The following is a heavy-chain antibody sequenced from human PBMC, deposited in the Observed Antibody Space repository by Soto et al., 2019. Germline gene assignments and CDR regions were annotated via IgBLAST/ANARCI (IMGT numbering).Heavy chain of an antibody. CDR1: GFTFTSSA. CDR3: AAAPSTGSGSFVVGV. J-gene: IGHJ3*01. D-gene: IGHD2-21*01. CDR2: IVVGSGNT. V-gene: IGHV1-58*01. Sequence: SVKVSCKASGFTFTSSAVQWVRQARGQRLEWIGWIVVGSGNTNYAQKFQERVTITRDMSTSTAYMELSSLRSEDTAVYYCAAAPSTGSGSFVVGVWGQGTMVTVSS.